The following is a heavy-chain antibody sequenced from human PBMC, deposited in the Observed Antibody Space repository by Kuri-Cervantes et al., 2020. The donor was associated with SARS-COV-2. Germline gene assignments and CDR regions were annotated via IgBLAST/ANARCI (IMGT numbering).Heavy chain of an antibody. CDR2: IYPGDSDT. J-gene: IGHJ4*02. Sequence: KVSCKGSGYSFTNYWIGWVRQMPGKGLEWMGIIYPGDSDTTYSPSFQGQVTISADKSISTAYLQWSSLKASDTAMYYCASGYDSSGYPGPWVYWGQGTLVTVSS. V-gene: IGHV5-51*01. CDR3: ASGYDSSGYPGPWVY. CDR1: GYSFTNYW. D-gene: IGHD3-22*01.